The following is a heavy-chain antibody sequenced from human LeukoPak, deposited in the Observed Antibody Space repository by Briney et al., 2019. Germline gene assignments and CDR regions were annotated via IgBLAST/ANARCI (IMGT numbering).Heavy chain of an antibody. CDR2: IKQDGSEK. J-gene: IGHJ5*02. V-gene: IGHV3-7*01. Sequence: GGSLRLSCAASGFTFSSYWMSWVRQAPGKGLEWVANIKQDGSEKYYVDSVKGRFTTSRDNAKNSLYLQMNSLRAEDTAVYYCARDSLSSGNTRRNWFDPWGQGTLVTVSS. CDR3: ARDSLSSGNTRRNWFDP. CDR1: GFTFSSYW. D-gene: IGHD6-19*01.